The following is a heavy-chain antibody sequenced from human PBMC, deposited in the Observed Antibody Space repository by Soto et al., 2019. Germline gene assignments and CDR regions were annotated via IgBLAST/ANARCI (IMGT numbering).Heavy chain of an antibody. J-gene: IGHJ5*02. CDR3: ARIDQLVRGWFDP. V-gene: IGHV4-59*08. D-gene: IGHD6-13*01. CDR2: IYYGGTT. CDR1: GGSLSPNY. Sequence: PSETLSLTCTVSGGSLSPNYWSWIRQPPGKGLEWIGYIYYGGTTTNNPSLNSRVAISIDTSKNQFSLKLSSVTAADTAVYYCARIDQLVRGWFDPWGQGTLVTVSS.